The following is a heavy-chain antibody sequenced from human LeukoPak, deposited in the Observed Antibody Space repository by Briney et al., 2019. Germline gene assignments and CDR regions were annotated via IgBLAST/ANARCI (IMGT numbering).Heavy chain of an antibody. Sequence: GRSLRLSCAASEFTFSSYAMHWVRQAPGKGLEWVAVISYDGSNKYYADSVKGRFTISRDNSKNTLYLQMNSLRAEDTAVYYCARESGFGELLFDYWGQGTLVTVSS. J-gene: IGHJ4*02. CDR2: ISYDGSNK. D-gene: IGHD3-10*01. V-gene: IGHV3-30*04. CDR3: ARESGFGELLFDY. CDR1: EFTFSSYA.